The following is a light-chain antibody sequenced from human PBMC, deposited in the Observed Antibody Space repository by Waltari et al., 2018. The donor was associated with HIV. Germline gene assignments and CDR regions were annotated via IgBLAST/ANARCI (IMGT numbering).Light chain of an antibody. Sequence: QSALTQPASVSGSPGQSITISCTGTSSDVGRYNLVPWYQQHPGNAPKLMIYEVSKRPAGVSNRFSGSKSGNTASLTISGLQAEDEADYYCCSYAGSSTLVVGGGTKLTVL. V-gene: IGLV2-23*02. CDR2: EVS. J-gene: IGLJ2*01. CDR1: SSDVGRYNL. CDR3: CSYAGSSTLV.